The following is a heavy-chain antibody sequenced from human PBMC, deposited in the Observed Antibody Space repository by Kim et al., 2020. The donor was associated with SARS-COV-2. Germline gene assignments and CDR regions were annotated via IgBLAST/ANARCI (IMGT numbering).Heavy chain of an antibody. CDR1: GYTLTNYG. J-gene: IGHJ6*02. CDR2: INGHNGVT. Sequence: ASVKVSCKTPGYTLTNYGISWVRQVPGQGLEWMGWINGHNGVTNDARRFLGRVRLTTDTSTSTAYLELTDLRSEDTAVIFCARDLGNWGAMDDWGQGTPVTVSS. V-gene: IGHV1-18*01. CDR3: ARDLGNWGAMDD. D-gene: IGHD3-16*01.